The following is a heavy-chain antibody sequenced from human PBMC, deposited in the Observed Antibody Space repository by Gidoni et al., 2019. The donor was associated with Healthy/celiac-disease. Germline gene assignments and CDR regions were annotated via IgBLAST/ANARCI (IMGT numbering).Heavy chain of an antibody. CDR2: IYPGSSDT. V-gene: IGHV5-51*01. CDR1: GYSFISYW. J-gene: IGHJ4*02. CDR3: ARMVGSAYCGGDCYSDY. Sequence: EVQLVQSGAEVKKPGTALKNSCKGSGYSFISYWMGWVRQMPGKGLKWVGIIYPGSSDTRYSPSFQGQVTIEAEKSISTGYLQWSSLKASDTAMYYCARMVGSAYCGGDCYSDYWGQGTLVTVSS. D-gene: IGHD2-21*02.